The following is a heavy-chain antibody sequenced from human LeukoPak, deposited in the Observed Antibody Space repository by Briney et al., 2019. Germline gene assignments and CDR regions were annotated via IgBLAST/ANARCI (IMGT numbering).Heavy chain of an antibody. CDR3: ARDRRITMVRGVIITFDY. CDR1: GFTFSSYG. V-gene: IGHV3-30*02. J-gene: IGHJ4*02. D-gene: IGHD3-10*01. Sequence: GGSLRLSCAASGFTFSSYGMHWVRQAPGKGLEWVAFIRYDGSNKYYADSVKGRFTISRDNSKNTLYLQMNSLRAEDTAVYYCARDRRITMVRGVIITFDYWGQGTLVTVSS. CDR2: IRYDGSNK.